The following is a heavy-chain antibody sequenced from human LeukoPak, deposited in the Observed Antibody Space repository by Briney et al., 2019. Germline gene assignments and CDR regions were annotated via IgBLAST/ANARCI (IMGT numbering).Heavy chain of an antibody. CDR3: ARDRKYYYHMDV. CDR2: IYHSGST. V-gene: IGHV4-39*07. Sequence: SETLSLTCTVSGGSISSGTYYWGWIRQPPGKGLEWIGSIYHSGSTYYNPSLKSRVTISVDTSKNQFSLKLSSLTATDTAVYYCARDRKYYYHMDVWGKGTTVTVSS. J-gene: IGHJ6*03. CDR1: GGSISSGTYY. D-gene: IGHD1-14*01.